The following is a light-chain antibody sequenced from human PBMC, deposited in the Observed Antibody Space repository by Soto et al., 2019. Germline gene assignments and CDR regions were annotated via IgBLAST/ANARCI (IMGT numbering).Light chain of an antibody. J-gene: IGKJ1*01. V-gene: IGKV3-20*01. Sequence: EIVFTQSPGTLSLSPGERATLSCRASQSVSSSYLAWYQQKPGQAPRPLIYGASSRAIGIPDRFSGSGSGTDFTLTISRLEPEDFVVYYCQQYGSSPWTFGQGTKVDIK. CDR3: QQYGSSPWT. CDR2: GAS. CDR1: QSVSSSY.